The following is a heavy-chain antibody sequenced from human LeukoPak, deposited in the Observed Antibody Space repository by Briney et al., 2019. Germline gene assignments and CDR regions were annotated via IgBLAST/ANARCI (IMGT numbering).Heavy chain of an antibody. CDR2: IIPIFGTA. CDR1: GGTFSSYA. V-gene: IGHV1-69*05. J-gene: IGHJ4*02. D-gene: IGHD3-3*01. CDR3: ARTGHDFWSGSLDY. Sequence: PGESLKVSCKASGGTFSSYAISWVRQAPGQGLEWMGRIIPIFGTANYAQKFQGRVTITTDESTSTASMELSSLRSEDTAVYYCARTGHDFWSGSLDYWGQGTLVTVSS.